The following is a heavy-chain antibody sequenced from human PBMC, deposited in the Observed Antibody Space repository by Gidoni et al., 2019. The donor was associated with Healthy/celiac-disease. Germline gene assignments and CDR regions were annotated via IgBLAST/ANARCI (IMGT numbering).Heavy chain of an antibody. J-gene: IGHJ4*02. CDR3: ARDRDTAMARDFDY. D-gene: IGHD5-18*01. V-gene: IGHV3-7*03. CDR1: GFTFSSYW. Sequence: EVPLVESGGGLVQPGGSLRLSCAASGFTFSSYWMSWVRQAPGKGREWVANIKQDGSEKYYVDSVKGRFTISRDNAKNSLYLQMNSLRAEDTAVYYCARDRDTAMARDFDYWGQGTLVTVSS. CDR2: IKQDGSEK.